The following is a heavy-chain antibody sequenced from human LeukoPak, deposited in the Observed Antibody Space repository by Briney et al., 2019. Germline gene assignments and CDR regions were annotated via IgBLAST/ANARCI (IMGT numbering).Heavy chain of an antibody. CDR3: ARVSYYYDSSGYSKATPFDY. V-gene: IGHV1-18*01. D-gene: IGHD3-22*01. CDR1: GYTFTSYG. J-gene: IGHJ4*02. Sequence: ASVKVSCKASGYTFTSYGISWVRQAPGQGLEWMGWISGYDGKTNYAQKFQGRVTMTRDTSISTAYMELSRLRSDDTAVYYCARVSYYYDSSGYSKATPFDYWGQGTLVTVSS. CDR2: ISGYDGKT.